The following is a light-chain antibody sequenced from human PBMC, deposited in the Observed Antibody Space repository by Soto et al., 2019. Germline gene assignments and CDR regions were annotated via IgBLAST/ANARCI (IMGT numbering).Light chain of an antibody. V-gene: IGLV1-47*01. CDR1: SSNIGRNF. CDR3: ATWDANLNGPV. CDR2: RDD. Sequence: QSVLTQPPSASGTPGQRVTISCSGSSSNIGRNFVYWYQQLPGAAPKLLIYRDDQRPSGVPDRLSGSKSGTSASLAISGLRSEDETEYYCATWDANLNGPVFGGGTKLTDL. J-gene: IGLJ2*01.